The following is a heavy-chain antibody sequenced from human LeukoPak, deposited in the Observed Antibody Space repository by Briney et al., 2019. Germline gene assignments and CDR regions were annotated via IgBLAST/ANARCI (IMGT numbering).Heavy chain of an antibody. CDR1: GGSISSSSYY. CDR3: AREVSGWYWTTLEYYMDV. J-gene: IGHJ6*03. V-gene: IGHV4-39*02. CDR2: IYYSGST. D-gene: IGHD6-19*01. Sequence: SETLSLTCTVSGGSISSSSYYWGWIRQSPGKGLEWIGSIYYSGSTYYNPSLKSRVTISVDTSKNQFSLKLSSVTAADTAVYYCAREVSGWYWTTLEYYMDVWGKGTTVTISS.